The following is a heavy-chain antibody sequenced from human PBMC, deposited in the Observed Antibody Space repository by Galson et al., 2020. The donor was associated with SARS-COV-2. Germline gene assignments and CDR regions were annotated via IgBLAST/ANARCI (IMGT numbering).Heavy chain of an antibody. V-gene: IGHV4-39*01. D-gene: IGHD4-17*01. CDR2: IVYSGTT. J-gene: IGHJ4*02. CDR3: ASQDNRYGDYGKY. Sequence: SETLSLTCSVSGDSISSNNYYWGWFRQPPGKGLEWIATIVYSGTTYYNLSLKSRLTVSVDTSKNQLSLRLSSVTAADTAVYYCASQDNRYGDYGKYWGQGILVTVSS. CDR1: GDSISSNNYY.